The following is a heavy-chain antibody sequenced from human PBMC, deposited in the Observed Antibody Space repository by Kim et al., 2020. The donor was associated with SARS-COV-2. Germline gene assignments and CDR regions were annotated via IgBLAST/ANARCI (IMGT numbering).Heavy chain of an antibody. CDR1: GYSFTSYW. J-gene: IGHJ2*01. Sequence: GESLQISCKGSGYSFTSYWIGWVRQMPGKGLEWMGIIYPGDSDTRYSPSFQGQVTISADKSISTAYLQWSSLKASDTAMYYCARHFYYDSSGYSHWYFDLWGRGTLVTVSS. CDR2: IYPGDSDT. CDR3: ARHFYYDSSGYSHWYFDL. D-gene: IGHD3-22*01. V-gene: IGHV5-51*01.